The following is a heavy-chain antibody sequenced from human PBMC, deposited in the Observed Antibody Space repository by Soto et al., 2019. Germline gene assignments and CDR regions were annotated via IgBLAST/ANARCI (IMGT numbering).Heavy chain of an antibody. CDR1: GGTFISYT. Sequence: QVQLVQSGAEVRKPGSSVKVSCKASGGTFISYTLSWVRQAPGQGLEWMGRIIPILGITNYAQRLQGRVTITADISTSTAYMELSSLRSEDTAVYYCAREKKGPNYGMDVWGQGTTVTVSS. CDR2: IIPILGIT. V-gene: IGHV1-69*08. CDR3: AREKKGPNYGMDV. J-gene: IGHJ6*02.